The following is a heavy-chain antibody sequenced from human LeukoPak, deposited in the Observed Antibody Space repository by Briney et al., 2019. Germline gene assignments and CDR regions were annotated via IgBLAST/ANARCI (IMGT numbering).Heavy chain of an antibody. V-gene: IGHV4-34*01. Sequence: SETLSLTCAVYGGSFSGYYWNWIRQPPGKGLEWIGEINHSGSTNYIPSLKSRVTISVDTSKNQFSLKLSSVTAADTAVYYCARGGGSTTRFDYWGQGTLVTVSS. CDR2: INHSGST. J-gene: IGHJ4*02. CDR3: ARGGGSTTRFDY. CDR1: GGSFSGYY. D-gene: IGHD3-16*01.